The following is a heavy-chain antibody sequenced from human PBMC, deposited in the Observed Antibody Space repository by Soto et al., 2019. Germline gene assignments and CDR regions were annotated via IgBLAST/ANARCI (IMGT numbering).Heavy chain of an antibody. V-gene: IGHV1-69*13. D-gene: IGHD6-13*01. Sequence: ASVKVSCKASGGTFSSYAISWVRQAPGQGLEWMGGIIPIFGTANYAQKFQGRVTITADESTSTAYMELSSLRSEDTAVYYCARVIAAAGPLDYYYYGMDVWGQGTTVTVSS. CDR2: IIPIFGTA. CDR1: GGTFSSYA. J-gene: IGHJ6*02. CDR3: ARVIAAAGPLDYYYYGMDV.